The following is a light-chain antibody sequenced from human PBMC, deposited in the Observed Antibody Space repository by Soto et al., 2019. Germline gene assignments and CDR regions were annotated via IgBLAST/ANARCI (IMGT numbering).Light chain of an antibody. Sequence: DIVMTQTPLSLTVTPGEPASISCRSSQSLLDSDDGNTYLDWYLQKPGQSPQLLIYTVSYRASGVPDRFSGSGSGTDFTLKISRVEAEDVGVYYFIQRIYFPLTFGGGTKVEIK. CDR3: IQRIYFPLT. CDR1: QSLLDSDDGNTY. CDR2: TVS. V-gene: IGKV2-40*01. J-gene: IGKJ4*01.